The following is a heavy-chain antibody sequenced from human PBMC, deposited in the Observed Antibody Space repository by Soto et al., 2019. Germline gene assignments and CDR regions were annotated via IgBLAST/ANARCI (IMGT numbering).Heavy chain of an antibody. CDR2: IIPIFGTA. V-gene: IGHV1-69*01. J-gene: IGHJ4*02. CDR1: GYTFTGYY. CDR3: AREYSSGWYFDY. Sequence: QVQLVQSGAEVEKPGASVKVSCKASGYTFTGYYMHWVRQAPGQGLEWMGGIIPIFGTANYAQKFQGRVTITADESTSTAYMELSSLRSEDTAVYYCAREYSSGWYFDYWGQGTLVTVSS. D-gene: IGHD6-19*01.